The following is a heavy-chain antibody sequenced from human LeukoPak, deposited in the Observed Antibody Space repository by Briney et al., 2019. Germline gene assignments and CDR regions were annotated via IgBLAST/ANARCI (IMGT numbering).Heavy chain of an antibody. D-gene: IGHD2/OR15-2a*01. CDR2: IYTSGST. V-gene: IGHV4-4*07. CDR1: GGSISGYY. Sequence: SETLSLTCTVSGGSISGYYWSWIRQPAGKGPEWIGRIYTSGSTKYNPSLKGRVTMSLDTSKNQFSLKLSSVTAADTAVYYCARYNFGSDYFSTCGQGTLVTVSS. J-gene: IGHJ5*02. CDR3: ARYNFGSDYFST.